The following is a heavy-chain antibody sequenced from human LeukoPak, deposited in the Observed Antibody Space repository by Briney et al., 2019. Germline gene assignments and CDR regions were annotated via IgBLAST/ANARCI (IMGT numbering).Heavy chain of an antibody. D-gene: IGHD2-15*01. Sequence: GGSLRLSCAASGFTFSTYAMSWVRQAPGKGLEWVSAICGSDGSRYYADSVKGRFTISRDNSKNTLYLQMNSLRGEDTAVYYCAKYCSGGSCYSGLYWGQGTLVTVSS. V-gene: IGHV3-23*01. CDR1: GFTFSTYA. CDR2: ICGSDGSR. J-gene: IGHJ4*02. CDR3: AKYCSGGSCYSGLY.